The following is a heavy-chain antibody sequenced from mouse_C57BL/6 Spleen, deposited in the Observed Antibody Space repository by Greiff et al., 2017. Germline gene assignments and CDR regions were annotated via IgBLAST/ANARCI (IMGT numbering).Heavy chain of an antibody. CDR3: ARDNYLYYFDY. D-gene: IGHD2-1*01. Sequence: VQLKESGGGLVQPGGSLSLSCAASGFTFTDYYMSWVRQPPGKALEWLGFIRNKANGYTTEYSASVKGRFTISRDNSQNILYLQMNALRAEDSATYYCARDNYLYYFDYWGQGTTLTVSS. J-gene: IGHJ2*01. CDR1: GFTFTDYY. V-gene: IGHV7-3*01. CDR2: IRNKANGYTT.